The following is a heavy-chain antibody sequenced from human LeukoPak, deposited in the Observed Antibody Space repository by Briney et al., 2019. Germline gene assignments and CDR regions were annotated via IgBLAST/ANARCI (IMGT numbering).Heavy chain of an antibody. J-gene: IGHJ4*02. CDR1: GYTFTGYY. CDR2: INPNSGGT. D-gene: IGHD1-26*01. V-gene: IGHV1-2*02. CDR3: ARAVWWELLFDY. Sequence: ASVKVSCKASGYTFTGYYMHWVRQAPGQGLEWMGWINPNSGGTNYAQRFQGRVTMTRDTSISTAYMELSRLRSDDTAVYYCARAVWWELLFDYWGQGTLVTVSS.